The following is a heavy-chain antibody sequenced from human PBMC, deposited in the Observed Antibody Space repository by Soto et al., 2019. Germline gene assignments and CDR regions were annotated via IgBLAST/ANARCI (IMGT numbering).Heavy chain of an antibody. V-gene: IGHV3-30-3*01. D-gene: IGHD2-2*01. CDR1: GFTFSTHV. CDR3: ARDPIPGAPDYLDY. Sequence: ESGGGVVQPGRSLRLSCVASGFTFSTHVLHWVRQAPGKGLEWVAVASPTETIKIYADSVKGRFTISRDNSRSTLYLQMNSLRPEDTAIYYCARDPIPGAPDYLDYWGQGTLVTVSS. CDR2: ASPTETIK. J-gene: IGHJ4*02.